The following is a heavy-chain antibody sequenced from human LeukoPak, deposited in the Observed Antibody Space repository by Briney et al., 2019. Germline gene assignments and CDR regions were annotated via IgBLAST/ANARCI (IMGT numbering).Heavy chain of an antibody. D-gene: IGHD2-8*02. CDR1: GGSINNYY. V-gene: IGHV4-59*08. Sequence: SETLSLTCTVSGGSINNYYWGWIRHPPGKGLEWIAYIHYGGTAHYNPSLRSRVTISLDTSKNQFSLNLSSVTAADTAIYYCARGVAATNWCYYMDVWGKRTTVTVSS. CDR2: IHYGGTA. J-gene: IGHJ6*03. CDR3: ARGVAATNWCYYMDV.